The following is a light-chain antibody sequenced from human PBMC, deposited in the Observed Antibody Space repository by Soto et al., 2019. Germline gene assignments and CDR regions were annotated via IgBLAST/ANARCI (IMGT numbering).Light chain of an antibody. CDR2: EVS. J-gene: IGLJ1*01. CDR3: SLFTDTGTYV. CDR1: ISDVGSYNR. Sequence: QSVLTQPPSVSGSPGQSVTISCTGTISDVGSYNRVSWYQQPPGTAPKLVIFEVSNRPSEVPDRFSGSRSGNTASLTISGLQAEDEADYYCSLFTDTGTYVFGTGTKLNVL. V-gene: IGLV2-18*01.